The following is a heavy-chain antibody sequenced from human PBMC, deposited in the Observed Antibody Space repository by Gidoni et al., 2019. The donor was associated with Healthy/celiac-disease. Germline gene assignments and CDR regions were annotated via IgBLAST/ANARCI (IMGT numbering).Heavy chain of an antibody. CDR3: ARVTTDYGDPFDY. CDR1: GGSISSGGYY. V-gene: IGHV4-31*03. Sequence: QVQLQESGPGLVKPSQTLSLTGTVSGGSISSGGYYWSWIRQHPGKGLEWIGYIYYSGSTYYNPSLKSRVTISVDTSKNQFSLKLSSVTAAETAVYYCARVTTDYGDPFDYWGQGTLVTVSS. J-gene: IGHJ4*02. CDR2: IYYSGST. D-gene: IGHD4-17*01.